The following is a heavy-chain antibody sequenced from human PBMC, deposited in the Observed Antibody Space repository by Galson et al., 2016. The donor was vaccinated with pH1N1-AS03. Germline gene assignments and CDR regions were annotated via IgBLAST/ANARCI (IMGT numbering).Heavy chain of an antibody. D-gene: IGHD2-21*01. CDR3: ARKRPTYFDY. J-gene: IGHJ4*02. V-gene: IGHV3-7*01. CDR1: GFTFSSYW. Sequence: SLRLSCAASGFTFSSYWMSWVRQAPGKGLEWVANIKVDGSEKYYVDSVKGRFIISRDNTKNSLYLQVNSLRAEDTAVYYCARKRPTYFDYWGQGTRVTVSS. CDR2: IKVDGSEK.